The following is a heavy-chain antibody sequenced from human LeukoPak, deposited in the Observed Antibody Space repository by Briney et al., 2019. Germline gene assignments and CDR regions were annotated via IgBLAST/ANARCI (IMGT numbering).Heavy chain of an antibody. CDR3: GKEHDIWSGPTDY. D-gene: IGHD3-3*01. CDR1: GFTFSSYA. J-gene: IGHJ4*02. CDR2: ISGSGGST. V-gene: IGHV3-23*01. Sequence: GGSLRLSCAASGFTFSSYAMSWVRQAPGKGLEWVSAISGSGGSTYYADSVKGRFTISRDNSENTLYLQMNSLRAEDTAVYYCGKEHDIWSGPTDYRGQGTLVTVSS.